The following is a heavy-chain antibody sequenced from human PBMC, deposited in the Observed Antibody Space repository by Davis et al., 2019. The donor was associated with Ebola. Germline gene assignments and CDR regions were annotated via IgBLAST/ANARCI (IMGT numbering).Heavy chain of an antibody. D-gene: IGHD1-1*01. V-gene: IGHV1-2*06. CDR2: INPYSGGT. J-gene: IGHJ4*02. CDR1: VYTFTGYY. CDR3: ARAQFPTTSDH. Sequence: AASVKVSCKASVYTFTGYYMHWVRQAPGQGLEWMGRINPYSGGTNYAQNVQCRVAMTTDTSTNTAYREVGSLRSDDTAVYYCARAQFPTTSDHWGQGTLVTVSS.